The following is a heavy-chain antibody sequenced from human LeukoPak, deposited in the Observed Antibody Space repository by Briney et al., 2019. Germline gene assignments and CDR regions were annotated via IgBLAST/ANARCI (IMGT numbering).Heavy chain of an antibody. J-gene: IGHJ6*02. V-gene: IGHV3-23*01. CDR3: AKAIGLYYTDSSATLDV. CDR1: GFIFISYA. D-gene: IGHD3-22*01. CDR2: ISVSAGST. Sequence: GGSLRLSCAASGFIFISYAMSWVRQAPGKGLEWVSGISVSAGSTYYADSVKGRFTISRDNSKNTLYLQRNSLRAQDTAVYYCAKAIGLYYTDSSATLDVCGHGTTVTVSS.